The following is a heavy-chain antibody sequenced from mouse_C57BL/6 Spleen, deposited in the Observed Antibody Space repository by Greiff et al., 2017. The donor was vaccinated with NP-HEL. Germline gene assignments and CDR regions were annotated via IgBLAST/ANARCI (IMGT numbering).Heavy chain of an antibody. J-gene: IGHJ2*01. Sequence: QVQLQQPGAELVRPGSSVKLSCKASGYTFTSYWLHWVKQRPIHGLEWIGNIDPSDSEPHYNQKFKDKATLTVDKSSSTAYMQLSSLTSEDSAVYYCARTGTKEYYFDYWGQGTTLTVSS. CDR3: ARTGTKEYYFDY. D-gene: IGHD4-1*01. V-gene: IGHV1-52*01. CDR2: IDPSDSEP. CDR1: GYTFTSYW.